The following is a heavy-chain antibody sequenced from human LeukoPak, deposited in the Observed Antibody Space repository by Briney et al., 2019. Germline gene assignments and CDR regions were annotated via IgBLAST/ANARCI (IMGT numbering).Heavy chain of an antibody. CDR3: ARPSLTGSGLYYYYYGMDV. CDR1: GGSISSSSYY. D-gene: IGHD1-20*01. J-gene: IGHJ6*02. V-gene: IGHV4-39*01. Sequence: SETLSLTCAVYGGSISSSSYYWGWIRQPPGKGLEWIGSIYYSGSTYYNPSLKSRVTISVDTSKNQFSLKLSSVTAADTAVYYCARPSLTGSGLYYYYYGMDVWGQGTTVTVSS. CDR2: IYYSGST.